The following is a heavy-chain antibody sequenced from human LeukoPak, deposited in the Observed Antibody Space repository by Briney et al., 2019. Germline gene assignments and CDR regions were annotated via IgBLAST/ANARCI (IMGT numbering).Heavy chain of an antibody. D-gene: IGHD3-16*01. J-gene: IGHJ3*02. Sequence: GGSLRLSFAASGFTFSSYGMHWVRQAPGKGLEWVAFIRSDGTNKYYPDSVEGRFTVSRDNSKNTLFLQMNSLRPEDTAVYHCAKDPSNASRTLDIWGQGTLVTVSS. CDR3: AKDPSNASRTLDI. CDR1: GFTFSSYG. V-gene: IGHV3-30*02. CDR2: IRSDGTNK.